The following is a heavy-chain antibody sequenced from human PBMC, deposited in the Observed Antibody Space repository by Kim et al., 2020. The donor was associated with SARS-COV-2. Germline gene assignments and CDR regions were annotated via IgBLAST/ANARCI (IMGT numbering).Heavy chain of an antibody. CDR3: ARDYRARMDV. CDR1: GFSFSNYW. CDR2: IKEDGRVT. V-gene: IGHV3-7*03. Sequence: GGSLRLSCAASGFSFSNYWMSWVRQAPGKGLEWVANIKEDGRVTSYVDSVRGRFTISRDNAKNSLYLQMDSLRAEDTAVYHCARDYRARMDVWGPGNTV. J-gene: IGHJ6*02.